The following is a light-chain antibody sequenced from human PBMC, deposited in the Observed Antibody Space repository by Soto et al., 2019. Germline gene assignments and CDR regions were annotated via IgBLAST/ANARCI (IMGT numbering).Light chain of an antibody. CDR3: HQYGTSTQT. J-gene: IGKJ1*01. Sequence: VLTQSPCTLSLSPGESAALSCRASHRVXSTYCAWHQQNPGQAPRLRXDDASSRATGIPDRLSGSGSGTDFTLTISRLEAEDFAVYYCHQYGTSTQTFGQGTKVDI. CDR1: HRVXSTY. V-gene: IGKV3-20*01. CDR2: DAS.